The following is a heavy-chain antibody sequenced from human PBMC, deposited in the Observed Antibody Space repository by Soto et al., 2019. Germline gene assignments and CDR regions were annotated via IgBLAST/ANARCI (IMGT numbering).Heavy chain of an antibody. CDR3: ALCGTATTAALPI. J-gene: IGHJ3*02. Sequence: QVQLVQSGAEVKKPGASVKVSCKASGYPFTRYGISWVRQAPGQGLEWMGWNIANNGNSNYAQKLQGRATMTTHTSTSTASLELRSLRSNDTAVHYSALCGTATTAALPIWGQGTMVTVSS. D-gene: IGHD2-21*02. CDR1: GYPFTRYG. V-gene: IGHV1-18*01. CDR2: NIANNGNS.